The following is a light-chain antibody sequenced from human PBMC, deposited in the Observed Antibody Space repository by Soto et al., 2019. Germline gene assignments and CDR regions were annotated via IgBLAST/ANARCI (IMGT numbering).Light chain of an antibody. CDR2: GAS. J-gene: IGKJ1*01. CDR1: QSVDIN. CDR3: QQYSIWRT. V-gene: IGKV3-15*01. Sequence: EIVLTQSPATLSVSPGERVTLSCRASQSVDINLAWYQQKPGQAPRLLIYGASTKATDMPGRFSGRGSGTEFTLTISSLQSEDFAVYYCQQYSIWRTFGQGTKVDIK.